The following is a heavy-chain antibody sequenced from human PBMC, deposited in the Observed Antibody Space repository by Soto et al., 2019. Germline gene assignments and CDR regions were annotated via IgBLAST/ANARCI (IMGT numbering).Heavy chain of an antibody. V-gene: IGHV3-74*01. CDR1: GFTFSSFW. Sequence: EVQLVESGGGLAQPGGSLRLSCAVSGFTFSSFWMHWVRQAPGEGLVWVSRINSDGSSTSYADSVKGRFTISRDNAKNTLCLQMNSLRDEDTAMYYCAKRRVDTFGLSYWGQGTLVTVSS. D-gene: IGHD5-18*01. CDR2: INSDGSST. J-gene: IGHJ4*02. CDR3: AKRRVDTFGLSY.